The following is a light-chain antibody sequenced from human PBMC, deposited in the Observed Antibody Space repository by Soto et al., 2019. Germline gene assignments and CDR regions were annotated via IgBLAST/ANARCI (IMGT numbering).Light chain of an antibody. Sequence: QSVLTQPPSASGTPGQRVTIFCSGSSSNIGSNILNWYRQVPGTAPKLLIYNNVHRPSGVPDRFSGSKSGASGSLAISGLQLEDEADYYCSAWDGSLNGLVFGGGTKLTVL. CDR2: NNV. CDR3: SAWDGSLNGLV. V-gene: IGLV1-44*01. J-gene: IGLJ3*02. CDR1: SSNIGSNI.